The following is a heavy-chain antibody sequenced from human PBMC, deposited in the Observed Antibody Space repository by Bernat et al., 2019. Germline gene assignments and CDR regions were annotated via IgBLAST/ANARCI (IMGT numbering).Heavy chain of an antibody. J-gene: IGHJ4*02. V-gene: IGHV4-31*03. D-gene: IGHD2-2*01. CDR3: AGGTIVVVPAAVDY. Sequence: QVQLQESGPGLVKPSQTLSLTCTVSGGSISSGGYYWSWIRQHPGKGLEWIGYIYYSGSTYYNPSLKSRVTISVDTSKNQFSLKLSSVTAVDTAVYYCAGGTIVVVPAAVDYWGQGTLVTVSS. CDR1: GGSISSGGYY. CDR2: IYYSGST.